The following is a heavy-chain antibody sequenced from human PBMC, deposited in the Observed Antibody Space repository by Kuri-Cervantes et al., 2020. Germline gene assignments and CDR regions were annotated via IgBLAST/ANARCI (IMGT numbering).Heavy chain of an antibody. V-gene: IGHV3-66*02. CDR3: ARDHCSGGSCYSSLVFYYYYGMDV. D-gene: IGHD2-15*01. J-gene: IGHJ6*02. CDR1: GFTVSSNY. Sequence: GESLKISCAASGFTVSSNYMSWVRQAPGKGLEWVSVIYSGGSTYYADSVKGRFTISRDNSKNTLYLQMNSLRAEDTAVYYCARDHCSGGSCYSSLVFYYYYGMDVWGQGTTVTVSS. CDR2: IYSGGST.